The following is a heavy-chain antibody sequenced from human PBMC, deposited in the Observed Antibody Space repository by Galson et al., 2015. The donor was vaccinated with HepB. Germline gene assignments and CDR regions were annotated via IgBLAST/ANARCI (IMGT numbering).Heavy chain of an antibody. V-gene: IGHV3-13*04. CDR1: GFTFSSYD. CDR2: IGTAGDT. D-gene: IGHD6-19*01. Sequence: SLRLSCAASGFTFSSYDMHWVRQATGKGLEWVSAIGTAGDTYYPGSVKGRFTISRENAKNSLYLQMNSLRAGDTAVYYCARGLAVAGIPAYYYYYGMDVWGQGTTVTVSS. CDR3: ARGLAVAGIPAYYYYYGMDV. J-gene: IGHJ6*02.